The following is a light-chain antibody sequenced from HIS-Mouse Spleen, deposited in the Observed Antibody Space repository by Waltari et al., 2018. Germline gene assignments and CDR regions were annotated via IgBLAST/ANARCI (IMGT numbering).Light chain of an antibody. CDR1: QSVLYSSNDKNY. V-gene: IGKV4-1*01. Sequence: DIVITQSPDSLAVSLGERVTINCNSSQSVLYSSNDKNYLAWYKQKPGQPPKLRIYWASTRESGVPDRFSGSGSGTDFTLTISSLQAEDVAVYYCQQYYSTPTWTFGQGTKVEIK. CDR3: QQYYSTPTWT. J-gene: IGKJ1*01. CDR2: WAS.